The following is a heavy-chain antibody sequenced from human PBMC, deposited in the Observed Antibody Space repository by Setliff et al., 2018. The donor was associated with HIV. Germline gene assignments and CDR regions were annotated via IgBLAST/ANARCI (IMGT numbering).Heavy chain of an antibody. J-gene: IGHJ4*02. CDR2: VYGGDSDT. Sequence: SLKISCKASGFAFTKYWIGWVRQMPGKGLEWMGIVYGGDSDTRYNPSFEGQVTMSADRSITTAYLQWSRLKASDTAMYYCATLTNFDHWGQGTLVTVSS. CDR3: ATLTNFDH. V-gene: IGHV5-51*01. D-gene: IGHD7-27*01. CDR1: GFAFTKYW.